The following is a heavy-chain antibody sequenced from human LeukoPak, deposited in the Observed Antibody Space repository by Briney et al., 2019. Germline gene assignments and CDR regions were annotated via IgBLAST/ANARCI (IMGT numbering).Heavy chain of an antibody. CDR1: GGSISSSHYY. D-gene: IGHD6-13*01. V-gene: IGHV4-39*07. Sequence: KPSETLSLTCTVSGGSISSSHYYWDWIRQPPGKGLEWIGNIYYSGSTYYNPSLKSRVTISVDTSKNQFSLKLSSVTAADTAVYYCARDSRISAAGRGLYYFDYWGQGTLVTVSS. CDR3: ARDSRISAAGRGLYYFDY. J-gene: IGHJ4*02. CDR2: IYYSGST.